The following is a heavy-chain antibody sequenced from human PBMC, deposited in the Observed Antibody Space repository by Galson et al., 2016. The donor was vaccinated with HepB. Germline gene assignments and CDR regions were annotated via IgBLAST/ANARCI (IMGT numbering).Heavy chain of an antibody. CDR2: IYPGDSDT. CDR1: AYGFTDYW. D-gene: IGHD3-16*01. V-gene: IGHV5-51*01. J-gene: IGHJ6*02. CDR3: ARDYGRLGLDV. Sequence: QSGAEVKKPGNSLRISCKGSAYGFTDYWIGWVRQMPGKGLEWMGSIYPGDSDTRYNPSFQGQVTISAAKSVNTVYLQWSSLRDSDTAMYYCARDYGRLGLDVWGQGTTVTISS.